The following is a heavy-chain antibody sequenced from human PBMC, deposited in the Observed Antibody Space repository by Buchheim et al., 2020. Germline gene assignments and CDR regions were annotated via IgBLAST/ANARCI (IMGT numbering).Heavy chain of an antibody. V-gene: IGHV1-18*01. Sequence: QVQLVQSGAEAKKPGASVKVYCKAAGYTFTSYGISWVRQAPGQGLEWMGWISALNGDTNYAHNLQGRVTMNTDTSTRPAYIELRSLSSDDTAVYYFARDRRGYDYIWGNFSPFDYWGQGTL. CDR2: ISALNGDT. CDR1: GYTFTSYG. CDR3: ARDRRGYDYIWGNFSPFDY. J-gene: IGHJ4*02. D-gene: IGHD3-16*01.